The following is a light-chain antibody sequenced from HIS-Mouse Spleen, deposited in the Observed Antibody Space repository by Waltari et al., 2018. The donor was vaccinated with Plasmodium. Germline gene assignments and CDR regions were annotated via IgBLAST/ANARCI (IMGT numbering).Light chain of an antibody. CDR1: QSISSR. CDR2: KAS. CDR3: QQYNSYSWT. Sequence: EIQMTQSPSTLSASVGDRVTTTCRASQSISSRLAWYQQKPGKATKLLIYKASSLESGVPSRFSGSGSGTEFTLTISSLQPDDFATYYCQQYNSYSWTFGQGTKVEIK. V-gene: IGKV1-5*03. J-gene: IGKJ1*01.